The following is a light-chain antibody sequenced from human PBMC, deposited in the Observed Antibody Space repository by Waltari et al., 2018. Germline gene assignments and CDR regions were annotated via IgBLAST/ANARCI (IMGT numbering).Light chain of an antibody. CDR3: QQRSTWPPIT. Sequence: DIVLTRSPATLSLSPGERATLSCRASQSVSTSLAWYQQKPGQAPRLLIYDASNRATGIPARFTGSGSGTDFTLTISSLEPEDFGVYYCQQRSTWPPITFGQGTRLEIK. V-gene: IGKV3-11*01. CDR2: DAS. CDR1: QSVSTS. J-gene: IGKJ5*01.